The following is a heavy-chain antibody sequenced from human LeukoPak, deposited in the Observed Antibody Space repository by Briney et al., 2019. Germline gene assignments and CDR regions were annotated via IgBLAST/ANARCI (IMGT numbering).Heavy chain of an antibody. Sequence: ASVKVSRKASGYTFTSYYMHWVRQAPGQGLEWMGIINPSGGSTSYAQKFQGRVTVTRDTSTSTVYMELSSLRSEDTAVYYCARENRSGSGSYYNFDYWGQGTLVTVSS. V-gene: IGHV1-46*01. CDR2: INPSGGST. J-gene: IGHJ4*02. D-gene: IGHD3-10*01. CDR3: ARENRSGSGSYYNFDY. CDR1: GYTFTSYY.